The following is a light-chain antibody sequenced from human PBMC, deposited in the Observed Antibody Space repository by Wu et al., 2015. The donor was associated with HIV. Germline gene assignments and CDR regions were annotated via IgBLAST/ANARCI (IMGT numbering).Light chain of an antibody. CDR3: QQYNNWPLT. V-gene: IGKV3D-20*02. Sequence: EIVLTQSPGTLSLSPGERATLSCRASQSVRSSYLAWYQQKPGQAPRLLIYGASRRATGIPDRFSGSGSGTDFTLTISGLEPDDFAIYYCQQYNNWPLTFGQGTRLEIQ. CDR1: QSVRSSY. CDR2: GAS. J-gene: IGKJ5*01.